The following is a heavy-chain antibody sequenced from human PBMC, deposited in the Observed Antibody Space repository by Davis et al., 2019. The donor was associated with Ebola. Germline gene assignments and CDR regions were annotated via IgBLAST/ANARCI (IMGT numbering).Heavy chain of an antibody. V-gene: IGHV3-21*01. J-gene: IGHJ4*02. Sequence: GESLKISCAASGFTFSSYSMNWVRQAPGKGLEWVSSISSSSSYIYYADSVKGRFTISRDNAKNSLYLQMNSLRAEDTAVYYCARAPPADGDFDYWGQGTLVTVSS. D-gene: IGHD4-17*01. CDR2: ISSSSSYI. CDR3: ARAPPADGDFDY. CDR1: GFTFSSYS.